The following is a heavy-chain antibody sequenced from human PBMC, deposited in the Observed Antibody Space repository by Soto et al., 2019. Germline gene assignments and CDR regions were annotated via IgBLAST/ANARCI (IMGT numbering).Heavy chain of an antibody. CDR2: ISNNGGST. J-gene: IGHJ6*03. CDR3: ARGPLWNYTNYYYYSMDI. V-gene: IGHV3-64*01. CDR1: GFTFSSYA. D-gene: IGHD1-7*01. Sequence: GGSLRLSCAASGFTFSSYAMHWVRQAPGKGLEHVAAISNNGGSTYYLNSVKGRFTISRDNSKNTVYLQMGSLRSDDTAAYFCARGPLWNYTNYYYYSMDIWGTGTTVTVSS.